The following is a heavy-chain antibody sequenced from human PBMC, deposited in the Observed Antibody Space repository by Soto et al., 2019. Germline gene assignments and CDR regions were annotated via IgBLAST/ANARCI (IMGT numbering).Heavy chain of an antibody. CDR2: ISWNSGRI. D-gene: IGHD3-22*01. CDR3: AKDRGSITMISISFDI. J-gene: IGHJ3*02. Sequence: EAQLVESGGGLVQPGRSLRLSCAASGFTFDDYAMHWVRQVPGKGLEWVSGISWNSGRIDYADSVKGRFTISRDNARNSLYLQMNSLRAEDTALYYCAKDRGSITMISISFDIWGQGTTVTVSS. V-gene: IGHV3-9*01. CDR1: GFTFDDYA.